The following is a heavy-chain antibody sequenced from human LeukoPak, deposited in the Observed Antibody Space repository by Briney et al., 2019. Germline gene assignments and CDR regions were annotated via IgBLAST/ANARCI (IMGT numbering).Heavy chain of an antibody. CDR3: ARASPYYYYGMDV. Sequence: SETLSLTCTVSGGSISSYYWSWIRQPPGKGLEWIGYIYYSGSTNYNPSLKSQVTISVDTSKNQFSLKLSSVTAADTAVYYCARASPYYYYGMDVWGQGTTVTVSS. CDR1: GGSISSYY. CDR2: IYYSGST. V-gene: IGHV4-59*01. J-gene: IGHJ6*02.